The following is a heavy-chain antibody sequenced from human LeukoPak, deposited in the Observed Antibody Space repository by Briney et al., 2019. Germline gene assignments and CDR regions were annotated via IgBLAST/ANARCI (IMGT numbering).Heavy chain of an antibody. D-gene: IGHD3-16*02. CDR1: GFTFSSYA. V-gene: IGHV3-30-3*01. CDR3: ARDIGGLYDYVWGSYRSPRDNWFDP. CDR2: ISYDGSNK. Sequence: PGGSLRLSCAASGFTFSSYAMHWVRQAPGKGLEWVAVISYDGSNKYYADSVKGRFTISRDNSKNTLYLQMNSLRAEDTAVYYCARDIGGLYDYVWGSYRSPRDNWFDPWGQGTLVTVSS. J-gene: IGHJ5*02.